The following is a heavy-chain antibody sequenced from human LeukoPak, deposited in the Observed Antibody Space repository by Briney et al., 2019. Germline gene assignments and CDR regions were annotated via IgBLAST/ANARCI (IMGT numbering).Heavy chain of an antibody. V-gene: IGHV3-30*02. D-gene: IGHD5-18*01. CDR3: ARERLGYSYGWDNDY. J-gene: IGHJ4*02. Sequence: GGSLRLSCAASGFTFSSYGMHWVRQAPGKGLEWVAFIRYDGSNKYYADSVKGRFTISRDNSKNTLYLQMNSLRAEDTAVYYCARERLGYSYGWDNDYWGQGTLVTVSS. CDR1: GFTFSSYG. CDR2: IRYDGSNK.